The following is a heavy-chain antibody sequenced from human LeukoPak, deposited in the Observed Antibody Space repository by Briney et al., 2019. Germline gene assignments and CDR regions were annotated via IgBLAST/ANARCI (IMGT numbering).Heavy chain of an antibody. CDR3: TTGPFDY. J-gene: IGHJ4*02. V-gene: IGHV3-15*01. CDR1: GGTFSSYA. Sequence: SCKASGGTFSSYAISWVRQAPGKGLEWVGRIKSKTDDGTTAYAAPVKGRFTISRDDSKDTLYLQMDSLKTEDTAVYYCTTGPFDYWGQGTLVTVSS. CDR2: IKSKTDDGTT.